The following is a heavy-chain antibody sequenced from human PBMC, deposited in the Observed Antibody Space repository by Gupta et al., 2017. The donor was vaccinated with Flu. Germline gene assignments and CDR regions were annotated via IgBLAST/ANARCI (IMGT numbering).Heavy chain of an antibody. D-gene: IGHD6-6*01. V-gene: IGHV4-34*01. J-gene: IGHJ4*02. CDR2: INHSGST. Sequence: QVQLQQWGAGLLKPSETLSLTCAVYGGSFSGYYWSWIRQPPGKGLEWIGEINHSGSTNYNPSLKSRVTISVDTSKNQFSLKLSSVTAADTAVYYCARGRKAARPFIRSPIDYWGQGTLVTVSS. CDR1: GGSFSGYY. CDR3: ARGRKAARPFIRSPIDY.